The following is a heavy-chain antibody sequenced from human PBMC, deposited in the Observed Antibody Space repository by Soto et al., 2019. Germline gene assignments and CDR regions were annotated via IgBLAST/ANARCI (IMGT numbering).Heavy chain of an antibody. V-gene: IGHV3-30*18. CDR2: ISPDGTDK. D-gene: IGHD5-18*01. J-gene: IGHJ6*02. Sequence: QVQLVESGGGVVQPGRSLRLSCAASGFTFSSYGIHWVRQAPGKGLEWVALISPDGTDKYYADSVKGRFTISRDNFKNTLYLQMSSLRPEDTAVYYCVKERYAQLWLEDSGMDVWRQGTTVTV. CDR1: GFTFSSYG. CDR3: VKERYAQLWLEDSGMDV.